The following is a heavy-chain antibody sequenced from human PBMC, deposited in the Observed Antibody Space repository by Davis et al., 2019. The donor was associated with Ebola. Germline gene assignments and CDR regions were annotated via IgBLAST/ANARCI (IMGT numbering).Heavy chain of an antibody. D-gene: IGHD2-15*01. CDR1: GGSISGYY. Sequence: PSETLSLTCTVSGGSISGYYWNWIRRPAGKGLEWIGRFQTTGSTSYNPSLKSRVTMSVDTSKNQLSLKLNSVTAADTAVYYCARWPGYCSGGNCYSGLDVWGQGTTVTV. J-gene: IGHJ6*02. CDR2: FQTTGST. CDR3: ARWPGYCSGGNCYSGLDV. V-gene: IGHV4-4*07.